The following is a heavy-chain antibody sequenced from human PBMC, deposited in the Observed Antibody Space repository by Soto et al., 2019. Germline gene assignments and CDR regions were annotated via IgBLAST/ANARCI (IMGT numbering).Heavy chain of an antibody. V-gene: IGHV3-48*04. D-gene: IGHD3-3*01. CDR3: ERLRLRFLEWLSSPFYYYYGMDV. Sequence: GGSLRLSFAASGFTFSSYSMTWVRQAPGKGLEWVSYISSSSSTIYYADSVKGRFTISRDNAKNTLYLQMNSLRAEDTAVYYCERLRLRFLEWLSSPFYYYYGMDVWGQGTTVTVSS. CDR1: GFTFSSYS. J-gene: IGHJ6*02. CDR2: ISSSSSTI.